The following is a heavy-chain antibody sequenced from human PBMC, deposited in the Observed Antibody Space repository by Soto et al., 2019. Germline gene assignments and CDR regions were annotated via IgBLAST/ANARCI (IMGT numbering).Heavy chain of an antibody. CDR3: AKDMCSSIRCHPGFDY. Sequence: QAGGSLRPSCAASGFTFGNHAMHWVRQVPGKGLEWVSGITWNSGNIVYADSVKGRFTISRDNAKNSLYLQMDSLRPEDTAFYYCAKDMCSSIRCHPGFDYWGQGTLVTVSS. CDR2: ITWNSGNI. V-gene: IGHV3-9*01. D-gene: IGHD2-2*01. J-gene: IGHJ4*02. CDR1: GFTFGNHA.